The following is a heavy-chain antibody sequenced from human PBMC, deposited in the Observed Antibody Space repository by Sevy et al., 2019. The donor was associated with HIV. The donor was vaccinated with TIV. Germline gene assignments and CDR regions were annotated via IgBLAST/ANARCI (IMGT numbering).Heavy chain of an antibody. Sequence: GGSLRLSCAASGFTFSSYAMSWVRQAPGKGLEWVSAISGSGGSTCYADSVKGRFTISRDNSKNTLYLQMNSLRAEDTAVYYCAKVTRHYYGMDVWGQGTTVTVSS. J-gene: IGHJ6*02. CDR3: AKVTRHYYGMDV. V-gene: IGHV3-23*01. CDR2: ISGSGGST. CDR1: GFTFSSYA.